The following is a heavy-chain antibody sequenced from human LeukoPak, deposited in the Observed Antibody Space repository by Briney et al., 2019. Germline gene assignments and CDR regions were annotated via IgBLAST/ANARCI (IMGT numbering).Heavy chain of an antibody. J-gene: IGHJ4*02. CDR3: AKGNSGWYPEY. V-gene: IGHV3-23*01. Sequence: GGSLRLSCAASGFTFSSYAMSWVCQAPGKGLEWVSAISGSGGSTYYADSVKGRFTISRDNSKNTLYLQMNSLRADDTAVYYCAKGNSGWYPEYWGQGTLVSVSS. D-gene: IGHD6-19*01. CDR1: GFTFSSYA. CDR2: ISGSGGST.